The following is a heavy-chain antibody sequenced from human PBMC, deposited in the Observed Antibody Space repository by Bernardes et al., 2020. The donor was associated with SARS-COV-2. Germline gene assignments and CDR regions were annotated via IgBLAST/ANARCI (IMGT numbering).Heavy chain of an antibody. V-gene: IGHV4-59*08. CDR3: ARHTYYYDSSGYGNWFDP. CDR2: IYYSGST. Sequence: SETLSLTCTVSGGSISSYYWSWIRQPPGKGLEWLGYIYYSGSTNYNPSLKSRVTISVDTSKNQFSLKLSSVTAADTAVYYCARHTYYYDSSGYGNWFDPWGQGTLVTVSS. CDR1: GGSISSYY. J-gene: IGHJ5*02. D-gene: IGHD3-22*01.